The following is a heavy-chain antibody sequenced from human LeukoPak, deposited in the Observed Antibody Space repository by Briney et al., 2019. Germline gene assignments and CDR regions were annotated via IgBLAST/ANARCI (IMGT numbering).Heavy chain of an antibody. J-gene: IGHJ4*02. D-gene: IGHD2-15*01. Sequence: GGSLRLSCAASGFTFSSYGMHWVRQAPGKGLEWVAVIWYDGSNKYYADSVKGRFTISRDNAKNSLYLQMNSLRAEDTAVYYCASAGWYFDYWGQGTLVTVSS. CDR2: IWYDGSNK. CDR1: GFTFSSYG. V-gene: IGHV3-33*03. CDR3: ASAGWYFDY.